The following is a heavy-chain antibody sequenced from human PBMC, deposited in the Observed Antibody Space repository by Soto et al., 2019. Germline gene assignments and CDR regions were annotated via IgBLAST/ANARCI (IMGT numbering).Heavy chain of an antibody. CDR3: ARHVPAAGYYYGMDV. CDR2: IIPIFGTA. D-gene: IGHD2-2*01. CDR1: GGTFSSYA. V-gene: IGHV1-69*12. Sequence: QVQLVQSGAEVKKPGSSVKVSCKASGGTFSSYAISWVRQAPGQGLEWMGGIIPIFGTANYAQKFKGRVTLPADHSPRTAYIEPSSLRSEDTAVYYCARHVPAAGYYYGMDVWGQGTTVTVSS. J-gene: IGHJ6*02.